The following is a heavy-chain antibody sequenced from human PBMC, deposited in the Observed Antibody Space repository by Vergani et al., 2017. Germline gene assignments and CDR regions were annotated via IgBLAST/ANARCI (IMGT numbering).Heavy chain of an antibody. CDR2: IEHTGRP. Sequence: QVQLQQWGGGLLKPSETLSLTCVVNGESFTSYHWTWIRQSPGEGLEWIGDIEHTGRPNYNPSLKSRLTMSVDKSRNQFSLTVNSVTATDTAVYFCARENTETNGHLYCCYYMDVWGQGTAVTVS. CDR3: ARENTETNGHLYCCYYMDV. CDR1: GESFTSYH. J-gene: IGHJ6*03. V-gene: IGHV4-34*01. D-gene: IGHD2-8*01.